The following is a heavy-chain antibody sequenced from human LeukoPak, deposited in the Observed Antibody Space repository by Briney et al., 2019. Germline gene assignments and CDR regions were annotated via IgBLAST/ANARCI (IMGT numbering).Heavy chain of an antibody. V-gene: IGHV1-46*01. J-gene: IGHJ5*02. D-gene: IGHD1-26*01. CDR3: ARDNSVGDNAWWFDP. CDR2: INPTGGST. Sequence: ASVKVSCKASGYTFTSYYMHWVRQAPGRGLEWMGLINPTGGSTGYAQKFQGRVTMTRDMSTSTDYMELSSLRSEDTAIYYCARDNSVGDNAWWFDPWGQGTLVTVSS. CDR1: GYTFTSYY.